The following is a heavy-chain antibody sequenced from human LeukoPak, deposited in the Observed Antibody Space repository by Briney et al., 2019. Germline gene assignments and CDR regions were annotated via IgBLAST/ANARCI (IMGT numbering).Heavy chain of an antibody. CDR2: ISSSSNHI. D-gene: IGHD5-12*01. CDR1: GFTFSSYS. V-gene: IGHV3-21*01. J-gene: IGHJ4*02. Sequence: PGGSLRLSCAASGFTFSSYSMNWVRQAPGQGLEWVSSISSSSNHIYYAESVKGRYTISRDNAKNSLYLQMNSVRAEDTAVYYCARVNIAAPGYWGQGTLVAVS. CDR3: ARVNIAAPGY.